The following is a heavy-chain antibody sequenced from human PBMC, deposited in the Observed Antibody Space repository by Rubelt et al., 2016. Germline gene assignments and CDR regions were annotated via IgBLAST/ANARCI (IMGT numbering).Heavy chain of an antibody. V-gene: IGHV3-7*03. CDR2: IKQDGSEK. D-gene: IGHD3-16*02. J-gene: IGHJ4*02. CDR3: AKAAPVMITFGGVIDTYYFDY. Sequence: GANIKQDGSEKYYVDSVKGRFTISRDNAKNSLYLQMNSLRAEDTALYYCAKAAPVMITFGGVIDTYYFDYWGQGTLVTVSS.